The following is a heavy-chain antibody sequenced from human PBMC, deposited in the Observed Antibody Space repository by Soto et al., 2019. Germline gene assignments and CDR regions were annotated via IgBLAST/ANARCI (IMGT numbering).Heavy chain of an antibody. J-gene: IGHJ4*02. CDR3: ARRGFLEWFFDY. D-gene: IGHD3-3*01. Sequence: PGGSLSLSCAASGLTVSSAYMTWVRQAPGKGLEWVSLIYSAGGTQYADSVKGRFTISADKSISTAYLQWSSLKASDTAMYYCARRGFLEWFFDYWGQGTLVTVS. V-gene: IGHV3-66*04. CDR2: IYSAGGT. CDR1: GLTVSSAY.